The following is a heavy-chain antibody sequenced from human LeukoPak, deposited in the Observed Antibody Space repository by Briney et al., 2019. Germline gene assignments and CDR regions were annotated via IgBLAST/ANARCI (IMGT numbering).Heavy chain of an antibody. CDR3: TAGTGHSDHDY. J-gene: IGHJ4*02. CDR2: VKSDTDGGTT. Sequence: RCGVSLRLSCAASEFTFNDAWMSWVRQAPGKGLEWVGRVKSDTDGGTTDYAAPVKGRFTISRDDSKNMVYLQMNSLRTDDTAVYYCTAGTGHSDHDYWGQGTLVTVSS. V-gene: IGHV3-15*01. D-gene: IGHD5-12*01. CDR1: EFTFNDAW.